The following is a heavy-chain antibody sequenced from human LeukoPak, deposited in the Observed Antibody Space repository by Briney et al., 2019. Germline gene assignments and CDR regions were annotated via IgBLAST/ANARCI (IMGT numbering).Heavy chain of an antibody. J-gene: IGHJ4*02. D-gene: IGHD4-17*01. CDR3: ARAGYGDSDFDY. V-gene: IGHV4-59*08. Sequence: PSETLSLTCNVSGESISSHYWSWTRQSPGKGLEWIGYVTNSGTTKFNPSLKSRVTISRDTSKNQISLKLSSVTAADTAVYYCARAGYGDSDFDYWGQGTLVTVSS. CDR2: VTNSGTT. CDR1: GESISSHY.